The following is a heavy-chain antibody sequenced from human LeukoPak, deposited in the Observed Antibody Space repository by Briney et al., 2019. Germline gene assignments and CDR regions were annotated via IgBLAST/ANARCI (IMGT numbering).Heavy chain of an antibody. J-gene: IGHJ4*02. CDR2: INTNTGNP. Sequence: ASVKVSCKASGYTFSNYAMNWVRQAPGQGLEWMGWINTNTGNPTYAQGFTGRFVFSLDTSVSTAYLQISSLKAEDTAVYYCAREGSIVGATTGVFDYWGQGTLVTVSS. CDR1: GYTFSNYA. CDR3: AREGSIVGATTGVFDY. V-gene: IGHV7-4-1*02. D-gene: IGHD1-26*01.